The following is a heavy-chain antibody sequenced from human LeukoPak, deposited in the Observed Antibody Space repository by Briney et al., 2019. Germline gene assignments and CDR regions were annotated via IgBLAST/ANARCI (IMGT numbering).Heavy chain of an antibody. Sequence: PGGSLRLSCAASGFTFSSYAMSWVRQAPGKGLEWVSVIYSGGSTYYADSVKGRSSISRDNSKNTVYLQMNSLRAEDTAVYYCATGIAVAYYWYFDLWGRGTLVTVSS. J-gene: IGHJ2*01. V-gene: IGHV3-23*03. CDR3: ATGIAVAYYWYFDL. D-gene: IGHD6-19*01. CDR2: IYSGGST. CDR1: GFTFSSYA.